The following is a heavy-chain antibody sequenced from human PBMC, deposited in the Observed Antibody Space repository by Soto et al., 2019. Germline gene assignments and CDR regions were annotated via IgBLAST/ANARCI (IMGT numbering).Heavy chain of an antibody. CDR3: AKYSRIAVAGSKNYFDY. Sequence: LRLSCAASGFTFSSYAMSWVRQAPGKGLEWVSAISGSGGSTYYADSVKGRFTISRDNSKNTLYLQMNSLRAEDTAVYYCAKYSRIAVAGSKNYFDYWGQGTLVTVSS. V-gene: IGHV3-23*01. CDR1: GFTFSSYA. CDR2: ISGSGGST. J-gene: IGHJ4*02. D-gene: IGHD6-19*01.